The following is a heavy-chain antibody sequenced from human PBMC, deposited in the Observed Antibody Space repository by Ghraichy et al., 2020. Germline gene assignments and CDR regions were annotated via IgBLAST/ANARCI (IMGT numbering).Heavy chain of an antibody. J-gene: IGHJ6*03. V-gene: IGHV3-53*05. Sequence: GESQNISCAASGFMVSRKSMTWVRQAPGKGLEWVASIYDGGSFYYADAVKGRFSISRDKSENTVALQMNSLRADDTAVYYCATLEYGSASQISGYYYYHMDVWGNGTTVTISS. D-gene: IGHD3-10*01. CDR1: GFMVSRKS. CDR3: ATLEYGSASQISGYYYYHMDV. CDR2: IYDGGSF.